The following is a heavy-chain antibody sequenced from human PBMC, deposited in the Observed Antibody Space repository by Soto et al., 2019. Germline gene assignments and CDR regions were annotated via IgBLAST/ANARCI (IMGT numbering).Heavy chain of an antibody. V-gene: IGHV1-8*01. CDR1: GYTFTSYD. D-gene: IGHD2-2*01. CDR2: MNPNSGNT. Sequence: QVQLVQSGAEVKKPGASVKVSCKASGYTFTSYDINWVRQATGQGLEWMGWMNPNSGNTGYAQKFQGRVTMTRNTSISTAYMELSSLRSEDTAVYYCARGPRYQLLLHERTEGYNWFDPWGQGTLVTVSS. CDR3: ARGPRYQLLLHERTEGYNWFDP. J-gene: IGHJ5*02.